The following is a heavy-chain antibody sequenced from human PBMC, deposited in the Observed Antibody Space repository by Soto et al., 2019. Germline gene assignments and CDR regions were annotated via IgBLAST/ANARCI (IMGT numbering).Heavy chain of an antibody. V-gene: IGHV1-69*08. Sequence: QVQLVQSGAEVKKPGSSVKVSCKSSGYNFIIYTITWVRQAPGQGLEWMGRIIPIFSQTNYAQKFPCRVTITADRSTSTVYMELSGLTSADPAVYYCAIGGVGAAAGMDVWGQGTTVTVSS. CDR2: IIPIFSQT. CDR1: GYNFIIYT. J-gene: IGHJ6*02. CDR3: AIGGVGAAAGMDV. D-gene: IGHD1-26*01.